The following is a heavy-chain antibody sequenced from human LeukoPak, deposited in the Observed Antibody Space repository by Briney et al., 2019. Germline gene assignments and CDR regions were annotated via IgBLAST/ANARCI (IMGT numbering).Heavy chain of an antibody. CDR2: VSSSGSTI. V-gene: IGHV3-48*03. CDR3: ARDKEYYYGSGSPKTLDY. D-gene: IGHD3-10*01. Sequence: GGSLGLSCAASGFTFSSYEMNWVRQAPGKGLEWVSYVSSSGSTIYYADSVKGRFTISRGNAKNSLYLQMNSLRAEDTAVYYCARDKEYYYGSGSPKTLDYWGQGTLVTVSS. J-gene: IGHJ4*02. CDR1: GFTFSSYE.